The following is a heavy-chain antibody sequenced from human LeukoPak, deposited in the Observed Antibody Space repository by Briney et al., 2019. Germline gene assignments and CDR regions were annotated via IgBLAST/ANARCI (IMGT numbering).Heavy chain of an antibody. CDR1: GFTVSSNY. Sequence: GGSLRLSCAASGFTVSSNYMNWVRQAPGKGLEWVSVIYTGGSTYYADSVKGRFTISRDNSKNTVYLQMNSLRAEDTAVYYCARWPDYHDTSRHYYGMDVWGQGTTVTVSS. CDR3: ARWPDYHDTSRHYYGMDV. J-gene: IGHJ6*02. CDR2: IYTGGST. D-gene: IGHD3-22*01. V-gene: IGHV3-53*01.